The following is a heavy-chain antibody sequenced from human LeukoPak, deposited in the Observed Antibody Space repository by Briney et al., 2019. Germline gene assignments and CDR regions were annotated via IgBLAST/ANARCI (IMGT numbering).Heavy chain of an antibody. CDR1: GFTFNSYA. CDR3: AKDGAADPLVDTAMVFDY. CDR2: MSYDGSNK. V-gene: IGHV3-30-3*01. D-gene: IGHD5-18*01. J-gene: IGHJ4*02. Sequence: PGRSLRLSFAASGFTFNSYAMHWVRQAPGKGLEWVAVMSYDGSNKCYADSVKGWFTISRDNSKNTLYLQMNSLRAEDTAVYYCAKDGAADPLVDTAMVFDYWGQGTLVTVSS.